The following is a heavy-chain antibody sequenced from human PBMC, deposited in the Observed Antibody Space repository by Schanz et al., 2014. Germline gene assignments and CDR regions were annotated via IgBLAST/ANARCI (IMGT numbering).Heavy chain of an antibody. CDR1: GFTFSPYW. D-gene: IGHD2-15*01. CDR3: ARDQWYGTSSHIFDL. Sequence: VQLVESGGGVVQPGRSLRLSCVASGFTFSPYWMHWVRQAPGKGLVWVSRINGDGSNTNYADSVKGRFTISRDNAKNSLYLQMNSVSAGDTAVYYCARDQWYGTSSHIFDLWGQGTLVTVSS. J-gene: IGHJ4*02. V-gene: IGHV3-74*02. CDR2: INGDGSNT.